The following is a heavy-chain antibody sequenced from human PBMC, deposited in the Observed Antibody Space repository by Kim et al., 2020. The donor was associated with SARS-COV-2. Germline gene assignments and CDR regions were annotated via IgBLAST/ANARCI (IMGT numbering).Heavy chain of an antibody. D-gene: IGHD3-22*01. CDR3: AKGEYYYDSSGYEL. J-gene: IGHJ4*02. V-gene: IGHV3-23*01. Sequence: ADSVKGRLTVSRDKSQSTLYLQMNSLRAEDTAVYYCAKGEYYYDSSGYELWGQGTLVTVSS.